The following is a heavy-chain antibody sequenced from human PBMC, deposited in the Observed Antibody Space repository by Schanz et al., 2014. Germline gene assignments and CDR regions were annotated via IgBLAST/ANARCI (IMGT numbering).Heavy chain of an antibody. CDR3: ARDGLGADY. Sequence: QVQLQESGPGLLKPSETLSLTCAVYGGSLSGYFWSWIRQPPGKGLEWIGDIGHSGNTKDNPSLKSRVTISIDTSKNQISLRLRSVTEADTAVYYCARDGLGADYWGQGTLXTVSS. CDR2: IGHSGNT. V-gene: IGHV4-34*01. CDR1: GGSLSGYF. J-gene: IGHJ4*02.